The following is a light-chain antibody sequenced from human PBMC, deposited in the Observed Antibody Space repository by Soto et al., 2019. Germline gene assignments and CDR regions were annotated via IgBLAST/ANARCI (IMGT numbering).Light chain of an antibody. CDR3: QQYGSSPLT. V-gene: IGKV3-20*01. J-gene: IGKJ4*01. CDR2: DAS. CDR1: QTVSSSY. Sequence: EIVLTQSPGTLSLSPWERATLSCWASQTVSSSYLAWYQQKPGQAPRLLIYDASSRATGIPDRFGGSGSGTDFTHTISSLEPEDFAFYYCQQYGSSPLTFGGGTKVDIK.